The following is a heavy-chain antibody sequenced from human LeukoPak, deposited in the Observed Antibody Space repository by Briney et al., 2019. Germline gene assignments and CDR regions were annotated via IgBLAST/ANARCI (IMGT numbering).Heavy chain of an antibody. CDR1: GFTFSSYG. J-gene: IGHJ4*02. CDR2: IRYDGSNK. CDR3: AKGPYSSGWYDGYYFDY. V-gene: IGHV3-30*02. D-gene: IGHD6-19*01. Sequence: RGSLRLSCAASGFTFSSYGMHWVRQAPGKGLEWVAFIRYDGSNKYYADSVKGRFTISRDNSKNTLYLQMNSLRAEDTAVYYCAKGPYSSGWYDGYYFDYWGQGTLVTVSS.